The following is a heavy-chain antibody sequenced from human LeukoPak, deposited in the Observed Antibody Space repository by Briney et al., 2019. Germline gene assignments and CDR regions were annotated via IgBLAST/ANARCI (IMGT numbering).Heavy chain of an antibody. CDR1: GFTFCSYA. J-gene: IGHJ4*02. Sequence: GGSLRLSCAASGFTFCSYAVLGVRGAPGRGGVGVAYISCDGSNKHYADPVKGRFPLSRDFPKNTLYLQMNSLRAEDTAVYYCARDYIAVAGRGPDCWGRATLVSV. CDR3: ARDYIAVAGRGPDC. V-gene: IGHV3-30-3*01. D-gene: IGHD6-19*01. CDR2: ISCDGSNK.